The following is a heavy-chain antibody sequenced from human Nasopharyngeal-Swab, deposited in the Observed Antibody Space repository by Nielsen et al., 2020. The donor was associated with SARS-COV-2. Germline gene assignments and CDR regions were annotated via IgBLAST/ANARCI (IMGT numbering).Heavy chain of an antibody. Sequence: PGKGLEWIGYIYYSGSTNYNPSLKSRVTISVDTSKNQFSLKLSSVTAADTAVYYCARGRGVAARRDYYYYGMDVWGQGTTGTSP. CDR2: IYYSGST. D-gene: IGHD6-6*01. V-gene: IGHV4-59*13. J-gene: IGHJ6*02. CDR3: ARGRGVAARRDYYYYGMDV.